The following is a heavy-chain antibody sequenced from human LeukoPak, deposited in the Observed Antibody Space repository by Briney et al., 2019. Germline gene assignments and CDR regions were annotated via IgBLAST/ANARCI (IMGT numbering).Heavy chain of an antibody. CDR1: GFTFSSYS. Sequence: PGGSLRLSCAASGFTFSSYSMSWVRQAPGKGLEWVSSISSSSSYIYYADSVKGRFTISRDNAKNSLYLQMNSLRAEDTAVYYCASHRPGDFDYWGQGTLVTVSS. CDR3: ASHRPGDFDY. D-gene: IGHD1-14*01. J-gene: IGHJ4*02. CDR2: ISSSSSYI. V-gene: IGHV3-21*01.